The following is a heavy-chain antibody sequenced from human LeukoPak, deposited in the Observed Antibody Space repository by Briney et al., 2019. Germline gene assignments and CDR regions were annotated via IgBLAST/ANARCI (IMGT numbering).Heavy chain of an antibody. CDR1: GGSFSGYY. Sequence: PSETLSLTCAVYGGSFSGYYWSWIRQPPGKGLEWVSVIYSGGSTYYADSVKGRFTISRDNSKNTLYLQMNSLRAEDTAVYYCARVIRGLGSYYVTYYYYYMDVWGKGTTVTISS. CDR2: IYSGGST. V-gene: IGHV3-66*01. D-gene: IGHD3-10*01. CDR3: ARVIRGLGSYYVTYYYYYMDV. J-gene: IGHJ6*03.